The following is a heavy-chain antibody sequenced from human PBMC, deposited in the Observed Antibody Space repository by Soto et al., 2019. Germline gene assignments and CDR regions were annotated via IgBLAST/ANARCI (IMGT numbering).Heavy chain of an antibody. D-gene: IGHD6-19*01. J-gene: IGHJ3*02. CDR1: GFTFSSYG. Sequence: QVQLVESGGGVVQPGRSLRLSCAASGFTFSSYGMHWVRQAPGKGLEWVAVISYDGSNKYYADSVKGRFTISRDNSKNTLYLQMTSLRAEDTAVYYCAKLLAVAHDIWCQGTMVTVSS. CDR2: ISYDGSNK. V-gene: IGHV3-30*18. CDR3: AKLLAVAHDI.